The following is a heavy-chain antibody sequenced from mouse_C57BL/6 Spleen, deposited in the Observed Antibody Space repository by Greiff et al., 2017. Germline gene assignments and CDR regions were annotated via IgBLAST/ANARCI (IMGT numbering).Heavy chain of an antibody. Sequence: QVQLQQPGAELVKPGASVKLSCKASGYTFTSYWMHWVKQRPGRGLEWIGRIDPNSGGTKYNEKFKSKATLTVDKPSSTAYMQLSSLTSEDSAVYYCARSTSTVVAKDYAMDYWGQGTSVTVSS. J-gene: IGHJ4*01. V-gene: IGHV1-72*01. D-gene: IGHD1-1*01. CDR1: GYTFTSYW. CDR3: ARSTSTVVAKDYAMDY. CDR2: IDPNSGGT.